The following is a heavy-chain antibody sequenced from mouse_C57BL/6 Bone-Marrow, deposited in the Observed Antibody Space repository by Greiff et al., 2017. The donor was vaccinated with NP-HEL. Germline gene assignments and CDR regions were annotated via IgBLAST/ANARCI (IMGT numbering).Heavy chain of an antibody. J-gene: IGHJ2*01. CDR1: GYAFSSSW. V-gene: IGHV1-82*01. CDR2: IYPGDGDT. D-gene: IGHD1-1*01. CDR3: ARGVVADY. Sequence: VQLQQPGPELVKPGASVKISCKASGYAFSSSWMNWVKQRPGKGLEWIGRIYPGDGDTNYNGKFKGKATLTADKSSSTAYMQRSSLTSEDSAVYFCARGVVADYWGQGTTLTVSS.